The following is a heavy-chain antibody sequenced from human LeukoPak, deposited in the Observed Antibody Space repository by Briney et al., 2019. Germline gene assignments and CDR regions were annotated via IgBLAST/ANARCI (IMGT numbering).Heavy chain of an antibody. D-gene: IGHD3-22*01. CDR1: GXSISSYY. Sequence: PSETLSLTCTVSGXSISSYYWSWIRQPPGKGLEWIGYIYYSGSTIYNPSLKSRVTISVDTSKNQFSLKLSSVTAADTAVYYCARLYYYDSSGYYYFDYWGQGNLVTVSS. V-gene: IGHV4-59*08. CDR2: IYYSGST. J-gene: IGHJ4*02. CDR3: ARLYYYDSSGYYYFDY.